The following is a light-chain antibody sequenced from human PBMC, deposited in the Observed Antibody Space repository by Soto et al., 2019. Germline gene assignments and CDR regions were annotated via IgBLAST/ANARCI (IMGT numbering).Light chain of an antibody. Sequence: EIVLTQSPGTLSLSPGERATLSCRASQGVTNSYLAWYQQKPGQAPRLLIYGASSRATGIPDRFSGSGSGTDFTLTISRLESEDFAVYYCQQYGSSPRTFGQGTKLEIK. CDR3: QQYGSSPRT. V-gene: IGKV3-20*01. CDR1: QGVTNSY. J-gene: IGKJ2*02. CDR2: GAS.